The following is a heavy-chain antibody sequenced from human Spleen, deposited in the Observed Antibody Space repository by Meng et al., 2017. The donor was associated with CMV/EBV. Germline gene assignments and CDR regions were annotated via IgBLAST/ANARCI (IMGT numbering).Heavy chain of an antibody. CDR1: GGSISSGGYY. CDR3: ARASYGSGSPLGESWFDP. J-gene: IGHJ5*02. D-gene: IGHD3-10*01. CDR2: IHDSGST. Sequence: QVQLQYAGPGLVKPCQPLSLTCTVSGGSISSGGYYWSWIRQHPGKGLEWIRYIHDSGSTYYNPSLKSRVTISADTSKNQFSLKLSSVTAADTAVYYCARASYGSGSPLGESWFDPWGQGTLVTVSS. V-gene: IGHV4-31*03.